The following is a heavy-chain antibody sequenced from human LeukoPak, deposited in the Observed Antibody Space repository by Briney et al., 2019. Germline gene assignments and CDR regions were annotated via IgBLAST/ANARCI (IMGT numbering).Heavy chain of an antibody. J-gene: IGHJ6*03. V-gene: IGHV5-51*01. CDR1: GYSFSSHW. CDR2: IYPGGSDT. CDR3: AREYSCSSPDMDV. D-gene: IGHD6-6*01. Sequence: GESLKISCKGSGYSFSSHWIGWVRQRPGEGLECMGIIYPGGSDTRYSKSFQGQITISDGKSISPAYLQGSSLKASDTAMYYCAREYSCSSPDMDVWGKGTTVTVSS.